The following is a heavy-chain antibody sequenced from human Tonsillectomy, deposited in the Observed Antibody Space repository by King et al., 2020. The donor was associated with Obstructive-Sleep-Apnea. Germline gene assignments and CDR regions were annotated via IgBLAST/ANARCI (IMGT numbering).Heavy chain of an antibody. Sequence: QVQLVESGGGVVQPGRSLRLSCAASGFTFSTYGMHWVRQAPGKGLEWVAVISYDGGNKYYADSVKGRFTISRDNSKNTLYLQMNSLRAEDTAVYYCAKVSGVGCTGGSCYGYFDYWGQGTLVTVSP. CDR1: GFTFSTYG. CDR3: AKVSGVGCTGGSCYGYFDY. D-gene: IGHD2-15*01. CDR2: ISYDGGNK. V-gene: IGHV3-30*18. J-gene: IGHJ4*02.